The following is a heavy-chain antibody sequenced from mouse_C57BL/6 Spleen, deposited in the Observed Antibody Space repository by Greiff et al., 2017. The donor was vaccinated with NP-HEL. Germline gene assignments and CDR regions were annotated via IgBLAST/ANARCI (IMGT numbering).Heavy chain of an antibody. V-gene: IGHV1-15*01. CDR2: IDPETGGT. Sequence: SGAELVRPGASVTLSCKASGYTFTDYEMHWVKQTPVHGLEWIGAIDPETGGTAYNQKFKGKAILTADKSSSTAYMELRSLTSEDSAVYYCTRNWPDYWGQGTTLTVSS. CDR3: TRNWPDY. CDR1: GYTFTDYE. J-gene: IGHJ2*01. D-gene: IGHD4-1*01.